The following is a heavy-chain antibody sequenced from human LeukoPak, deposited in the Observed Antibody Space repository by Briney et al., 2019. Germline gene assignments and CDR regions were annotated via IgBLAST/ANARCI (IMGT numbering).Heavy chain of an antibody. Sequence: GESLRLSCAASGFTFSSYAMSWVRQAPGKGLEWVSANSGSGGSTYYADSVKGRFTISRDNSKNTLYLQMNSLRAEDTAVYYCAKDPAVGGATGYFDYWGQGTLVTVSS. J-gene: IGHJ4*02. V-gene: IGHV3-23*01. CDR2: NSGSGGST. CDR1: GFTFSSYA. CDR3: AKDPAVGGATGYFDY. D-gene: IGHD1-26*01.